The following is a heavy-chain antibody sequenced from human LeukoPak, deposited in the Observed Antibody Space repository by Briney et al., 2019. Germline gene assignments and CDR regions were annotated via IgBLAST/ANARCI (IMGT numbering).Heavy chain of an antibody. CDR3: ARGYCSGGSCYRFDY. CDR2: ISSSSSYI. V-gene: IGHV3-21*01. Sequence: GESLRLSCAASGFTFSSYSMNWVRQAPGKGLEWVSSISSSSSYIYYADSVKGRFTISRDNAKNSLYLQMNSLRAEDTAVYYCARGYCSGGSCYRFDYWGQGTLVTVSS. D-gene: IGHD2-15*01. J-gene: IGHJ4*02. CDR1: GFTFSSYS.